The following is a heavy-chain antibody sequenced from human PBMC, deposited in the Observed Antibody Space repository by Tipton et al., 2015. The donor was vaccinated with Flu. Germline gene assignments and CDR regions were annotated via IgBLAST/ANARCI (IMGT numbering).Heavy chain of an antibody. V-gene: IGHV4-38-2*01. CDR3: VRRDYSNYVSDPKNWFDS. J-gene: IGHJ5*01. CDR2: MYHSGRT. D-gene: IGHD4-11*01. CDR1: GYSISTGHY. Sequence: TLSLTCAVSGYSISTGHYWAWIRQPPRKGLEWIGVMYHSGRTYHNPSLQSRLTISVDTSKNQVSLKLDSVTAADTAVYFCVRRDYSNYVSDPKNWFDSWGQGILVTVSS.